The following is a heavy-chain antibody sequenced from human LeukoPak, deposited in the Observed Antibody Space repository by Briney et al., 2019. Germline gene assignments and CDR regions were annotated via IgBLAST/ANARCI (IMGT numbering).Heavy chain of an antibody. CDR1: GYTFTGYY. D-gene: IGHD3-10*01. J-gene: IGHJ4*02. CDR3: ARDRSSSGV. V-gene: IGHV1-2*02. CDR2: INPNSGGT. Sequence: ASVKAACKASGYTFTGYYMLWVRRAPGQGLEWRGWINPNSGGTNYAQKLQGTVTMHRDTSISPAYIEPSRLRSDDTAVYCCARDRSSSGVWGRGKLVTVS.